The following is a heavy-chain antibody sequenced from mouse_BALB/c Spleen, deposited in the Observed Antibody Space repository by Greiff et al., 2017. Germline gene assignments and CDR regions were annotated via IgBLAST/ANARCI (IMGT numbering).Heavy chain of an antibody. V-gene: IGHV5-12-2*01. CDR3: ARQDYDGYYAY. J-gene: IGHJ3*01. CDR1: GFTFSSYT. Sequence: EVKLEESGGGLVQPGGSLKLSCAASGFTFSSYTMSWVRQTPEKRLEWVAYISNGGGSTYYPDTVKGRFTISRDNAKNTLYLQMSSLKSEDTAMYYCARQDYDGYYAYWGQGTLVTVSA. CDR2: ISNGGGST. D-gene: IGHD2-3*01.